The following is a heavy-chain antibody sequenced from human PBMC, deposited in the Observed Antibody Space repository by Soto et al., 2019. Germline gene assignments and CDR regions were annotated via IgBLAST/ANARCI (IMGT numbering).Heavy chain of an antibody. J-gene: IGHJ3*02. CDR3: ARRNYDSSGYYLGAFDI. CDR1: GFIVSTNH. V-gene: IGHV3-53*01. D-gene: IGHD3-22*01. CDR2: IYSGGST. Sequence: GGSLRLSCAASGFIVSTNHMIWVRQAPGKGLEWVSIIYSGGSTYYADSVKGRFTISRDNSKNTLYLQMNSLRAEDTAVYYCARRNYDSSGYYLGAFDIWGQGTMVTVSS.